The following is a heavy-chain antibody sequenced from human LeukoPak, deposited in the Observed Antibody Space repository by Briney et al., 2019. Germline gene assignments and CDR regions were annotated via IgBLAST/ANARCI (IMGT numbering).Heavy chain of an antibody. CDR2: IYHSGIT. V-gene: IGHV4-30-2*01. CDR1: VGSIMVVAYS. D-gene: IGHD4-23*01. CDR3: ARGYGDNPGAFDI. J-gene: IGHJ3*02. Sequence: PSETLSLTCTVSVGSIMVVAYSWSWIRQPPGKGLECIWYIYHSGITNYTPSLKSRVTISLDRSKNQCSLNLSSLTAADTAVYFCARGYGDNPGAFDIWGQGTLVTVSS.